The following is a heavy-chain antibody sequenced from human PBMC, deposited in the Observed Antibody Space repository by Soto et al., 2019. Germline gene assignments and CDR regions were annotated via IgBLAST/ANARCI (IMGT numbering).Heavy chain of an antibody. CDR2: IRISDSRT. CDR3: AKIGGYYNFDY. D-gene: IGHD1-26*01. V-gene: IGHV3-23*01. J-gene: IGHJ4*02. Sequence: GESLKISCAASGFTSSMHAMSWVRQAPGKGLEWVSSIRISDSRTYYADSVKGRFTISRDKSKNTLFLQMSSLRAEDTAVYYCAKIGGYYNFDYWGQGTLVTVSS. CDR1: GFTSSMHA.